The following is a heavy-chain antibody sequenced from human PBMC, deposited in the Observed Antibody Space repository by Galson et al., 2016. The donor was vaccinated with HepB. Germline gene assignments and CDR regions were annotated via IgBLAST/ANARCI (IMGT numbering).Heavy chain of an antibody. CDR2: ISPSGGLI. CDR3: AAAMQLVNHVPFHI. J-gene: IGHJ3*02. Sequence: LRLSCAASGFAFSSYSMNWVRQAPGKGLEWLSYISPSGGLIHYADSVRGRFTISRDNAKNSLFLQMNSLRDEDTAVYYCAAAMQLVNHVPFHIWGQGTLVTVSS. CDR1: GFAFSSYS. V-gene: IGHV3-48*02. D-gene: IGHD2-2*01.